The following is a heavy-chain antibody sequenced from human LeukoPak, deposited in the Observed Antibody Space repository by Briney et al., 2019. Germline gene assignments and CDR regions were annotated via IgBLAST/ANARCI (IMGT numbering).Heavy chain of an antibody. D-gene: IGHD3-3*01. CDR2: IYHSGST. V-gene: IGHV4-38-2*01. CDR3: ARHGSTIFGVVPYYYYMDV. Sequence: SETLSLTCAISGYSISSGYYLGWIRQPPGKGLEWIGSIYHSGSTYYNPSLKSRVTISVDTSKNQFSLKLSSVTAADPAVYYCARHGSTIFGVVPYYYYMDVWGKGTTVTVS. CDR1: GYSISSGYY. J-gene: IGHJ6*03.